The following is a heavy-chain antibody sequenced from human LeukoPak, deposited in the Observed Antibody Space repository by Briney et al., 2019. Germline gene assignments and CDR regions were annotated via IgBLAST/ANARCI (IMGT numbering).Heavy chain of an antibody. CDR2: ISYDGSNK. D-gene: IGHD6-19*01. V-gene: IGHV3-30-3*01. CDR3: ARGKFSSSGWYVDY. CDR1: GFTFSSYA. Sequence: GRSLRLSCAASGFTFSSYAMHWVRQAPGKGLEWVAVISYDGSNKYYADSVKGRFTISRDNSKNTLYLQMNSLRAEDTAVYYCARGKFSSSGWYVDYWGQGTLVTASS. J-gene: IGHJ4*02.